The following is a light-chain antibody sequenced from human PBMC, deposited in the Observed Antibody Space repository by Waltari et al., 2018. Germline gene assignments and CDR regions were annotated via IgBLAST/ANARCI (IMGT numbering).Light chain of an antibody. V-gene: IGKV1-5*03. CDR1: QSISSW. Sequence: DIQMTQSPSTLSASVGDRVTITCRASQSISSWLAWYQQRPGKVPKLLIYKASTLESGVPSRFSGSGSGTEFSLTISSLQPDDFATYYCQQYNSYSYTFGQGTKLGIK. CDR3: QQYNSYSYT. CDR2: KAS. J-gene: IGKJ2*01.